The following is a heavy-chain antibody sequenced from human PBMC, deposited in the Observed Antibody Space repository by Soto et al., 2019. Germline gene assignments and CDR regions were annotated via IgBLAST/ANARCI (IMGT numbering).Heavy chain of an antibody. Sequence: QVQLQESGPGLVKPSGTLSLTCTVSGGSISSSNWWNWVRQPPGKGLEWIGEIYHGGATNYNPSLQIRVTMSIDKSKNQFSLQLSSVTAADTAVYYCAREGDSSGFGLDYWGQGTLVIVSS. J-gene: IGHJ4*02. CDR1: GGSISSSNW. D-gene: IGHD3-22*01. CDR3: AREGDSSGFGLDY. V-gene: IGHV4-4*02. CDR2: IYHGGAT.